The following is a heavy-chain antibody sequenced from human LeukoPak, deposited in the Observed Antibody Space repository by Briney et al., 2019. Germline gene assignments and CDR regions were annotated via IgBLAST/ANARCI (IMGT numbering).Heavy chain of an antibody. V-gene: IGHV1-3*01. CDR1: GYTFTSYA. CDR3: ARTSTWIQLWLLSY. Sequence: ASVNVSCKASGYTFTSYAMHWVRQAPGQRLEWMGWINAGNGNTKYSQKFQGRVTITRDTSASTAYMELSSLRSEDTAVYYCARTSTWIQLWLLSYWGQGTLVTVSS. D-gene: IGHD5-18*01. J-gene: IGHJ4*02. CDR2: INAGNGNT.